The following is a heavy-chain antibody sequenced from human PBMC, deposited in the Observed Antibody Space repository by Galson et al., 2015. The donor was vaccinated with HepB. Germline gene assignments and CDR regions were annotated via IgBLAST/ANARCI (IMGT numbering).Heavy chain of an antibody. CDR3: ARLGDGYNPDY. CDR1: GGTFSSYA. Sequence: SVKVSCKASGGTFSSYAISWVRQAPGQGLEWMGRIIPILGIANYAQKFQGRVTITADKSTSTAYMELSSLRSEDTAVYYCARLGDGYNPDYWGQGTLVTVSS. J-gene: IGHJ4*02. V-gene: IGHV1-69*04. CDR2: IIPILGIA. D-gene: IGHD5-24*01.